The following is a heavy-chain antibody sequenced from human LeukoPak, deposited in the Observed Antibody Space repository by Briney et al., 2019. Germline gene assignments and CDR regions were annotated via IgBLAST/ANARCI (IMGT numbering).Heavy chain of an antibody. Sequence: GGSLRLSCAASGFTFSSYWMSWVRQAPGKGLGWVANIKQDGSEKYYVDSVKGRFTISRDNAKNSLYLQMNSLRAEDTAVYYCARGAVAGPPLYYFDYWGQGTLVTVSS. CDR3: ARGAVAGPPLYYFDY. J-gene: IGHJ4*02. V-gene: IGHV3-7*03. D-gene: IGHD6-19*01. CDR1: GFTFSSYW. CDR2: IKQDGSEK.